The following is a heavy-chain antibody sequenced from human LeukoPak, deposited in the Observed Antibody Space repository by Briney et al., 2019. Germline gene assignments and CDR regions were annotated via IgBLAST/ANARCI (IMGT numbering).Heavy chain of an antibody. CDR3: VGDENYHAETIYYDVFSV. CDR2: IEADGSKK. D-gene: IGHD3-22*01. CDR1: GFTFSNYW. J-gene: IGHJ3*01. Sequence: QSGGSLGLSCAASGFTFSNYWMAWVRQAPGKGLEWVANIEADGSKKNYADSVKGRFSVSRDNAKNSLYLLMSSLSVEDTAIYYCVGDENYHAETIYYDVFSVWGQGTKVTVSA. V-gene: IGHV3-7*03.